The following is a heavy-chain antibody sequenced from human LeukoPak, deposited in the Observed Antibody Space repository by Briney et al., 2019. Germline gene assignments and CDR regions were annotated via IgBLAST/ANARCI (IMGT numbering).Heavy chain of an antibody. CDR2: ISGSGGST. CDR3: AKDPYGSGSYYRSGFDP. CDR1: GFTFSSYA. J-gene: IGHJ5*02. D-gene: IGHD3-10*01. V-gene: IGHV3-23*01. Sequence: GGSLRLSCAASGFTFSSYAMSWVRQAPGKGLEWVSAISGSGGSTYYADSVKGRFTISRDNSKNTPYLQMNSLRAEDTAVYYCAKDPYGSGSYYRSGFDPWGQGTLVTVSS.